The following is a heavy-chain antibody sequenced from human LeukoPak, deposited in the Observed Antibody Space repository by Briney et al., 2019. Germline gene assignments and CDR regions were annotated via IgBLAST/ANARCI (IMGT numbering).Heavy chain of an antibody. Sequence: GGSLRLSCAASGFTFNNYGMHWVRQAPGKGLEWVAVMSYDGRNIHYPDSVKGRFTISRDNSKNTLYLQMNSLRAEDTAVYYCAKEDGDYVSRSDYWGQGTLVTVSS. D-gene: IGHD4-17*01. CDR1: GFTFNNYG. J-gene: IGHJ4*02. V-gene: IGHV3-30*18. CDR3: AKEDGDYVSRSDY. CDR2: MSYDGRNI.